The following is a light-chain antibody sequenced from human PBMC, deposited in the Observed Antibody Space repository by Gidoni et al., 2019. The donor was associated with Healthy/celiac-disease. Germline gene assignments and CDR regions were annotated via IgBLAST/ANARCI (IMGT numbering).Light chain of an antibody. CDR3: QSYDSSLSGSV. Sequence: QSVLTQPPSVSGATGQRVTISCTGSSSNIGAGYDVHGSQQLPGTAPKLLIYGNSNRPSGVPDRFSGSKSGTSASLAITGLQAEDEADYYCQSYDSSLSGSVFGGGTKLTVL. CDR1: SSNIGAGYD. J-gene: IGLJ2*01. V-gene: IGLV1-40*01. CDR2: GNS.